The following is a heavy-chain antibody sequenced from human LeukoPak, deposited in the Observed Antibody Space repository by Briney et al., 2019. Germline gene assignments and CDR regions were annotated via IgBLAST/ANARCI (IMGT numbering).Heavy chain of an antibody. J-gene: IGHJ4*02. CDR3: ARANNRNSDN. Sequence: ASVKISSKDSAGTFSSYAISWLRQAPGQGLEWMGGIIPIFDTANYAQKFLGRVTITADKSTSTAYMEQSSLRSEATAVYYSARANNRNSDNWGQRTLVTVSS. CDR2: IIPIFDTA. CDR1: AGTFSSYA. D-gene: IGHD1-14*01. V-gene: IGHV1-69*06.